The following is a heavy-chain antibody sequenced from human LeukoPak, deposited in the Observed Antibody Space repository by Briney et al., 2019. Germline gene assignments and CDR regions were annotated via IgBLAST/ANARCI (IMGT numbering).Heavy chain of an antibody. D-gene: IGHD3-22*01. J-gene: IGHJ4*02. V-gene: IGHV4-39*01. CDR2: IYYSGST. Sequence: SETLSLTCAVYGGSFSGYYWGWIRQPPGKGLEWIGSIYYSGSTYYNPSLKSRVTISVDTSKNQFSLKLSSVTAADTAVYYCARHTNYYDSSGYLRPSYYFDYWGQGTLVTVSS. CDR3: ARHTNYYDSSGYLRPSYYFDY. CDR1: GGSFSGYY.